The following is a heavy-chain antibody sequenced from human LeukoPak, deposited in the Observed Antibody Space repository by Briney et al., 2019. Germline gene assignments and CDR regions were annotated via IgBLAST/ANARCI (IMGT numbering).Heavy chain of an antibody. Sequence: SVKVSCEASGGTFSSYAISWVRQAPGQGLEWMGRIIPILGIANYAQKFQGRVTITADKSTSTAYMELSSLRSEDTAVYYCARDDDWNYGRYYYGMDVWGQGTTVTVSS. D-gene: IGHD1-7*01. CDR3: ARDDDWNYGRYYYGMDV. J-gene: IGHJ6*02. V-gene: IGHV1-69*04. CDR1: GGTFSSYA. CDR2: IIPILGIA.